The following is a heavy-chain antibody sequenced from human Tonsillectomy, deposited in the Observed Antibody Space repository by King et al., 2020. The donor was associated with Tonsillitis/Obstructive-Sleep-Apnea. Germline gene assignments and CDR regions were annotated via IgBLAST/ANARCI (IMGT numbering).Heavy chain of an antibody. D-gene: IGHD4-17*01. J-gene: IGHJ2*01. Sequence: VQLVESGGGLVQPGGSLRLSCAASGFTFSKYVMSWVRQAPGKGLEWVAGVSGSGAPAKYADSARGRVTISRDNSNNMFYLQMSSLRAEDTAVYHCARGGGAYGDYDWYFDLWGRGTLVTVSS. CDR3: ARGGGAYGDYDWYFDL. CDR1: GFTFSKYV. V-gene: IGHV3-23*04. CDR2: VSGSGAPA.